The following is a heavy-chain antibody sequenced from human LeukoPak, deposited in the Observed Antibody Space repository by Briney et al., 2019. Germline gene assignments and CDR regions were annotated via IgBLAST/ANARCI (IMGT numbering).Heavy chain of an antibody. D-gene: IGHD3-10*01. CDR3: AKDRMGWFGEHPSGDWFDP. CDR1: VFNVRSKD. J-gene: IGHJ5*02. CDR2: ISGSGGST. V-gene: IGHV3-23*01. Sequence: GGSLRLSCAASVFNVRSKDMSGVRQAPGKGLEWVSAISGSGGSTYYADPVKGRFTISRDTSTTTLYLQMNSMRAEAAAVYYCAKDRMGWFGEHPSGDWFDPWGKGPLVTVSS.